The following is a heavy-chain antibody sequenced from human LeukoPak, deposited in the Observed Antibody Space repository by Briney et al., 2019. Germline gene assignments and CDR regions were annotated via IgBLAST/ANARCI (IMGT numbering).Heavy chain of an antibody. Sequence: PGGSLRLSCAASGFTFNSYWMNWVRQAPGKGLEWVASLSLDGSEKYYVGSVKGRFTISRDNAQKSLYLRMNSLRAEDTAVYYCAKDREWWELLLSVRSGFDYWGQGTLVTVSS. V-gene: IGHV3-7*03. CDR2: LSLDGSEK. D-gene: IGHD1-26*01. J-gene: IGHJ4*02. CDR1: GFTFNSYW. CDR3: AKDREWWELLLSVRSGFDY.